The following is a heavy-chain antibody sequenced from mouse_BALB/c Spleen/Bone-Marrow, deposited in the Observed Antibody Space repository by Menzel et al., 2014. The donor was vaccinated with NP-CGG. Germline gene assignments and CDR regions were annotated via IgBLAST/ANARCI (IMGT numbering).Heavy chain of an antibody. CDR3: ARSGDSSGYGFAY. V-gene: IGHV1S56*01. J-gene: IGHJ3*01. Sequence: VQLQQSGPELVKPGALVKISCKASGYTFTSYDINWVKQRPGQGLEWIGWIYPGDGSTKYNEKSKGKATLTAHKSSGTAYMQLSSLTSENSAVYFCARSGDSSGYGFAYWGQGTLVTVSA. D-gene: IGHD3-2*01. CDR1: GYTFTSYD. CDR2: IYPGDGST.